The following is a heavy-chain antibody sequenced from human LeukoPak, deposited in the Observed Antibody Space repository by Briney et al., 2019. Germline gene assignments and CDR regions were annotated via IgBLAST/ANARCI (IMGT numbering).Heavy chain of an antibody. CDR3: ARVLSGSYSYSMDV. Sequence: PSETQSLTCTVSGGSISSGDYYWSWIRQPPGKGLEWIGYICYSGSTYYNPSLKSRVTISVDTSKNQFSLKLSSVTAADTAVYYCARVLSGSYSYSMDVWGQGTTVTVSS. D-gene: IGHD1-26*01. CDR2: ICYSGST. J-gene: IGHJ6*02. CDR1: GGSISSGDYY. V-gene: IGHV4-30-4*01.